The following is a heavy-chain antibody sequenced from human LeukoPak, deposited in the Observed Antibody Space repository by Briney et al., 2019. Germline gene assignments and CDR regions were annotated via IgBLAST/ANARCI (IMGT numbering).Heavy chain of an antibody. CDR3: ARQPPTVSYGMDV. Sequence: SGTLSLTCTVSGGSISSSSYYWGWIRQPPGKGLEWIGSIYYSGSTYYNPSLKSRVTISVDTSKNQFSLKLSSVTAADTAVYYCARQPPTVSYGMDVWGQGTTVTVSS. D-gene: IGHD4-17*01. CDR2: IYYSGST. V-gene: IGHV4-39*01. J-gene: IGHJ6*02. CDR1: GGSISSSSYY.